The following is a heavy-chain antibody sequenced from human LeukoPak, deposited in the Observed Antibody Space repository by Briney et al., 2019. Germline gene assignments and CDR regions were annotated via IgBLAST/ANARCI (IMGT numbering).Heavy chain of an antibody. D-gene: IGHD3-10*01. CDR1: GFTFSDYY. CDR3: VSDYYGSGSYYNEY. Sequence: GGSLRLSCAASGFTFSDYYMSWIRQAPGKGLEWVANIKQDGSEKYYVDSVKGRFTISRDNAKNSLYLQMNSLRAEDTAVYYCVSDYYGSGSYYNEYWGQGTLVTVSS. CDR2: IKQDGSEK. V-gene: IGHV3-7*01. J-gene: IGHJ4*02.